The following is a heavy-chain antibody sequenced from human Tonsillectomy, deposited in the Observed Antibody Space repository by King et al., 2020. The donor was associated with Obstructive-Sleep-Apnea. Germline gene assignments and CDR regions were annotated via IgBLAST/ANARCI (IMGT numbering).Heavy chain of an antibody. J-gene: IGHJ3*02. V-gene: IGHV3-23*04. CDR3: AKDRAVTEFDSFDI. D-gene: IGHD6-19*01. CDR2: IMASASSP. Sequence: VQLVESGGGLVQPGGSLRLTCEASGFTFSSYAMSWVRQAPGKGLEWVSAIMASASSPYYADSVKGRFTISRDNSKNTLFLQMNSLRAEDTAVYYCAKDRAVTEFDSFDIWGQGTMVTVSS. CDR1: GFTFSSYA.